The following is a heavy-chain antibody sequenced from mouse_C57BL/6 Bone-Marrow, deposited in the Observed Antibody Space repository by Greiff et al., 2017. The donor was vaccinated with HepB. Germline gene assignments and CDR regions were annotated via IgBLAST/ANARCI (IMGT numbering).Heavy chain of an antibody. CDR2: ISNGGGST. CDR3: ARHRNAMDY. CDR1: GFTFSDYY. V-gene: IGHV5-12*01. J-gene: IGHJ4*01. Sequence: EVKVVESGGGLVQPGGSLKLSCAASGFTFSDYYMYWVRQTPEKRLEWVAYISNGGGSTYYPDTVKGRFTISRDNAKNTLYLQMSRLKSEDTAMYYCARHRNAMDYWGQGTSVTVSS.